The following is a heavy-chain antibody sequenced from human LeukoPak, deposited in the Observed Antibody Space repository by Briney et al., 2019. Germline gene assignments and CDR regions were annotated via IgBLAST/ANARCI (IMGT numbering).Heavy chain of an antibody. D-gene: IGHD2-21*01. CDR3: ARERFRRGAFDI. J-gene: IGHJ3*02. CDR1: GFTFSSYG. V-gene: IGHV3-23*01. CDR2: ISGSGGST. Sequence: GGTLRLSCAASGFTFSSYGMSWVRQAPGKGLEWVSAISGSGGSTYYADSVKGRFTISRDNSKNTLYLQMNSLRAEDTAVYYCARERFRRGAFDIWGQGTMVTVSS.